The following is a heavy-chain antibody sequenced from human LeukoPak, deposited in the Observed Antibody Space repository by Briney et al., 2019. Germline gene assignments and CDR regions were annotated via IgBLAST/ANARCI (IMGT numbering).Heavy chain of an antibody. Sequence: GGSLRLSCAASGFTVSSNYMSWVRQAPGKGLEWVSVIYSGGSTYYADSVKGRFTISRDNSKNTLYLQMNSLRAEDTAGYYCARATPGIAAAEDYWGQGTLVTVSS. D-gene: IGHD6-13*01. CDR1: GFTVSSNY. CDR2: IYSGGST. J-gene: IGHJ4*02. V-gene: IGHV3-66*01. CDR3: ARATPGIAAAEDY.